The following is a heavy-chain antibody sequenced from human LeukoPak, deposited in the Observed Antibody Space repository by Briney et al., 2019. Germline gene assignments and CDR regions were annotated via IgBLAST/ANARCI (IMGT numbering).Heavy chain of an antibody. CDR2: ISGSGGST. CDR1: GFTFSSYA. J-gene: IGHJ4*02. Sequence: GGTLRLSCAASGFTFSSYAMSWVRQAPGKGLGWVSAISGSGGSTYYADSVKGRFTISRDNSKNTLYLQMNSLRAEDTAVYYCAILPRRGYCSSTSCYAVDYWGQGTLVTVSS. CDR3: AILPRRGYCSSTSCYAVDY. V-gene: IGHV3-23*01. D-gene: IGHD2-2*01.